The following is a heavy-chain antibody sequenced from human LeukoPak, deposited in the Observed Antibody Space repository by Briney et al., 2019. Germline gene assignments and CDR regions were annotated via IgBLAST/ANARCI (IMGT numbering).Heavy chain of an antibody. D-gene: IGHD2-15*01. V-gene: IGHV3-21*01. Sequence: GGSLRLSCAASGFTFSSYSMNWVRQAPGKGLEWVSSISSSSSYIYYADSVKGRFTISRDNARNSLYLQMNSLRAEDTAVYYCARDFGGSYTSGPDAFDIWGQGTMVTVSS. CDR1: GFTFSSYS. CDR2: ISSSSSYI. J-gene: IGHJ3*02. CDR3: ARDFGGSYTSGPDAFDI.